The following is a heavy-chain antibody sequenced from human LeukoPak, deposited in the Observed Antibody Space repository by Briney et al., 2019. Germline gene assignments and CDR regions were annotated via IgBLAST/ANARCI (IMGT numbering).Heavy chain of an antibody. J-gene: IGHJ4*02. V-gene: IGHV3-48*04. Sequence: GGSLRLSCAASGFTFSSYGMNWVRQAPGKGLEWVSYISSSGSTIYYADSVEGRFTISRDNAKNSLYLQMNSLKAEDTAVYYCARSAGTVTTGFDYWGQGTLVTVSS. D-gene: IGHD4-17*01. CDR1: GFTFSSYG. CDR2: ISSSGSTI. CDR3: ARSAGTVTTGFDY.